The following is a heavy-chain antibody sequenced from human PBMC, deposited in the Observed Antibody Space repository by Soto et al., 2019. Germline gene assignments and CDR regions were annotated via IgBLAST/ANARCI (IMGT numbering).Heavy chain of an antibody. J-gene: IGHJ4*02. V-gene: IGHV1-58*01. CDR3: AGEDIGALAFDY. Sequence: ASVKVSCKASGFTFTSSAVQWVRQARGQRLEWIGWIVVGSGNTNYAQKFQERVTITRDMSTSTAYMELSSLRSEDTAVYYCAGEDIGALAFDYGGKETRVTFSS. D-gene: IGHD5-12*01. CDR2: IVVGSGNT. CDR1: GFTFTSSA.